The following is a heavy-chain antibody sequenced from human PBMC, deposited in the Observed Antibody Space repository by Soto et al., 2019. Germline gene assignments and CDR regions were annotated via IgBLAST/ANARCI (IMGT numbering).Heavy chain of an antibody. CDR1: GGSFSGYY. CDR3: AVQATAPDLLAY. V-gene: IGHV4-34*01. D-gene: IGHD5-12*01. CDR2: INHSGST. Sequence: PSETLSLTCAVYGGSFSGYYWSWIRQPPGKGLEWIGEINHSGSTNYNPSIKSRVTISVDTSKNQFSLKLSSVTAADTTVYYCAVQATAPDLLAYWGQGTLVPVSS. J-gene: IGHJ4*02.